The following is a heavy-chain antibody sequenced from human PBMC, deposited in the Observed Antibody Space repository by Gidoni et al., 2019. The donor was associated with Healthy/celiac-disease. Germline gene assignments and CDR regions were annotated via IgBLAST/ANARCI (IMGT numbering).Heavy chain of an antibody. D-gene: IGHD3-9*01. CDR3: ARHGGDFDWLDYFDY. J-gene: IGHJ4*02. Sequence: QLQLQESGPGLVKPSETLSLTCTVSGGSISSSSYYWGWIRQPPGKGLEWIGSIYYSGSTYYNPSLKSRVTISVDTSKNQFSLKLSSVTAADTAVYYCARHGGDFDWLDYFDYWGQGTLVTVSS. V-gene: IGHV4-39*01. CDR2: IYYSGST. CDR1: GGSISSSSYY.